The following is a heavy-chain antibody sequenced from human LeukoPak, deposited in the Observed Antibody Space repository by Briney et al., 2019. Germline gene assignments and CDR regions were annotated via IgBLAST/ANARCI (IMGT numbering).Heavy chain of an antibody. Sequence: SETLSLTCAVYDRFFSGYYWSWIRQPPGKGLEGIGEINHSGSTNYNPSLKSRVTISVATSKNQFSLKLSSVTAADTAVYYCASAEPINSSGPPYFDYWGQGTLVTVSS. V-gene: IGHV4-34*01. CDR1: DRFFSGYY. CDR2: INHSGST. J-gene: IGHJ4*02. D-gene: IGHD6-19*01. CDR3: ASAEPINSSGPPYFDY.